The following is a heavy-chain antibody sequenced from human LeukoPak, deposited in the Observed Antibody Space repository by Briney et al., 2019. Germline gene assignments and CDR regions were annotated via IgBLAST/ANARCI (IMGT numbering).Heavy chain of an antibody. D-gene: IGHD3-22*01. CDR2: IYYSGST. CDR1: GGSISSGGYY. V-gene: IGHV4-31*03. J-gene: IGHJ5*02. Sequence: SETLSLTCTVSGGSISSGGYYWSWIRQHPGKGLEWIGYIYYSGSTYYNPSLKGRVTISVDTSKNQFSLKLSSVTAADTAVYYCARDRNYYDSSGYYSESGWFDPWGREPWSPSPQ. CDR3: ARDRNYYDSSGYYSESGWFDP.